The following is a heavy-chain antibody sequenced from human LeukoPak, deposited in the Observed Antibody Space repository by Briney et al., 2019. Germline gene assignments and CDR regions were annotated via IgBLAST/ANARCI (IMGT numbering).Heavy chain of an antibody. Sequence: GGSLRLSCAASGFTFSSYSMNWVRQAPGKGLEWVSYISSSSSTIYYADSVKGRFTISRDNAKNSLYLQMNSLRAKDTAVYYCAGILEWFLSLGDYYMDVWGKGTTVTVSS. CDR3: AGILEWFLSLGDYYMDV. D-gene: IGHD3-3*01. CDR2: ISSSSSTI. J-gene: IGHJ6*03. CDR1: GFTFSSYS. V-gene: IGHV3-48*04.